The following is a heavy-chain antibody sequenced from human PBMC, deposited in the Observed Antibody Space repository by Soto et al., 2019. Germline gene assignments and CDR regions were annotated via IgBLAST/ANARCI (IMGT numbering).Heavy chain of an antibody. J-gene: IGHJ5*02. CDR1: GGFIRNYY. D-gene: IGHD3-3*01. CDR2: IYYSGNT. Sequence: SETLSLTCSVSGGFIRNYYWSWMRRPPGKALEWIGYIYYSGNTNYNPSLKSRVTMSVDMSRNQFSLKLSSVTAADTAVYYCARERSIFGVTHNWLDPWGQGTLVTVSS. V-gene: IGHV4-59*12. CDR3: ARERSIFGVTHNWLDP.